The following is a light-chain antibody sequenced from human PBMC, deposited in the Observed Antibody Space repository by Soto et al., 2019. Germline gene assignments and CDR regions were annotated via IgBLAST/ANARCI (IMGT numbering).Light chain of an antibody. V-gene: IGLV2-14*03. CDR1: SSDVGGYNY. Sequence: QSALTQPASVSGSPGQLITISCTGTSSDVGGYNYVSWYQHHPGKAPKLIIYDVTNRPSGVSNPFSGSKSGNTASLTISGLQPEDEADYYCSSYTTSNTRQIVFGTGTKLTVL. J-gene: IGLJ1*01. CDR3: SSYTTSNTRQIV. CDR2: DVT.